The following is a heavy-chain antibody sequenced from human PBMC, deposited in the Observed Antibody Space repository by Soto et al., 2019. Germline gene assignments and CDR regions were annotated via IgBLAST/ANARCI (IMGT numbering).Heavy chain of an antibody. CDR3: ARASEGDYYYYGMDV. CDR1: GGSISSGGYS. Sequence: KPSETLSLTCAVSGGSISSGGYSWSWIRHPPGKGLEWIGYIYHSGSTYYIPSLKSRVTISVDRSKNQFSLKLSSVTAADTAVYYCARASEGDYYYYGMDVWGEGTTVTVTS. V-gene: IGHV4-30-2*01. J-gene: IGHJ6*04. D-gene: IGHD2-21*01. CDR2: IYHSGST.